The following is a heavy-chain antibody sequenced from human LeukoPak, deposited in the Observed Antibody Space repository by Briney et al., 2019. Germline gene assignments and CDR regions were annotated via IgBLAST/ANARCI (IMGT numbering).Heavy chain of an antibody. CDR1: GYTFITYW. CDR3: ARHVHDFWSDYRPRDGDYYMDV. D-gene: IGHD3-3*01. V-gene: IGHV5-51*01. Sequence: GESLKISCKGSGYTFITYWIAWVRQMPGKGLEWMGIIYPGDSDTRYSPSFEGQVTISADKSISTAYLQWSSLKASDTAIYYCARHVHDFWSDYRPRDGDYYMDVWGKGTTVTVSS. J-gene: IGHJ6*03. CDR2: IYPGDSDT.